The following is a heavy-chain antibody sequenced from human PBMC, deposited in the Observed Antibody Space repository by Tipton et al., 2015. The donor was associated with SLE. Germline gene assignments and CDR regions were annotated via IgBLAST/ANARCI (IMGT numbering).Heavy chain of an antibody. CDR1: DYTFTSYA. CDR3: AKGRRGGSYPNWFDP. Sequence: QSGPEVKKPGASVKVSCKASDYTFTSYAISWVRQVPGQGLEWMGWISPYNGNTNYAQKFQRRVTMTTDTSTSTAYLELRSLRSDDTAVYYCAKGRRGGSYPNWFDPWGQGTLVTVSS. CDR2: ISPYNGNT. V-gene: IGHV1-18*01. J-gene: IGHJ5*02. D-gene: IGHD1-26*01.